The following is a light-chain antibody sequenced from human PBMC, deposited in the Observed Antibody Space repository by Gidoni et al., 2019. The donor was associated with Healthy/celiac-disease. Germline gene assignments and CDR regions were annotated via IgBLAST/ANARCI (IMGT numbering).Light chain of an antibody. CDR3: QVWDSSSDHWV. V-gene: IGLV3-21*03. J-gene: IGLJ3*02. Sequence: SYVLPQPPSVSVAPGTTARITRGGNTIGSKSVHWYQQKPGQAPVLVVYDDSDRPSGIPERFSGSNSGNTATLTISRVEAGDEADYYCQVWDSSSDHWVFGGGTKLTVL. CDR2: DDS. CDR1: TIGSKS.